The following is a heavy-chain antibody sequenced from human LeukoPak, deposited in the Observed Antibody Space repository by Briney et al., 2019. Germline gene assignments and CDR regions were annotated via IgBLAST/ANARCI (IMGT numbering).Heavy chain of an antibody. Sequence: WASVKVSCKASGYTFTSYGISWVRQAPGQGLEWMGWISAYNGNTSYAQKLQGRVTMTTDTSTSTAYMELRSLRSDDTAVYYCARDRLRASFDYWGQGTLVTVSS. J-gene: IGHJ4*02. CDR2: ISAYNGNT. V-gene: IGHV1-18*01. CDR1: GYTFTSYG. CDR3: ARDRLRASFDY.